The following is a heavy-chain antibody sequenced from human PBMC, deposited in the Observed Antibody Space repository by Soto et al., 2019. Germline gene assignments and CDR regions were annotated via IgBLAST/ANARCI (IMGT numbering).Heavy chain of an antibody. CDR2: IKQDGSEK. J-gene: IGHJ4*02. Sequence: PGGSLRLSCAAPGFTFSSYWMSWVRQAPGKGLEWVANIKQDGSEKYYGDSVKGRFTVSRDNAKNSLYLQMNRLRAEDTAVYYCAKDTAALENNDYWGQGTLVTVSS. V-gene: IGHV3-7*05. CDR1: GFTFSSYW. CDR3: AKDTAALENNDY. D-gene: IGHD6-6*01.